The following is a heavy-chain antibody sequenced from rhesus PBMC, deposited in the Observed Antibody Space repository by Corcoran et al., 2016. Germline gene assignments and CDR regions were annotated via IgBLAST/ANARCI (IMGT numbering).Heavy chain of an antibody. J-gene: IGHJ4*01. Sequence: QVQLQEAGPGVVKPAETLSRTCADSGYSISSGYDWCWIRQPPGKGLEWIGYIFGSSGSTNYNPSLHNRVTISKDTAKNQSSLKLSSVTAADPAVYYCARETLSGTSYLFDYWGQGVLVTVSS. CDR1: GYSISSGYD. D-gene: IGHD4-29*01. CDR2: IFGSSGST. CDR3: ARETLSGTSYLFDY. V-gene: IGHV4-127*01.